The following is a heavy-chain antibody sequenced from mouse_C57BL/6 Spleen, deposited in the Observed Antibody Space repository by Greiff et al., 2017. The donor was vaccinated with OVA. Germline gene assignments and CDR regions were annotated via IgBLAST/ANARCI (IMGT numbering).Heavy chain of an antibody. CDR2: ISSGGSYT. J-gene: IGHJ2*01. CDR3: ARGGGLLDY. Sequence: DVMLVESGGDLVKPGGSLKLSCAASGFTFSSYGMSWVRQTPDKRLEWVATISSGGSYTYYPDSVKGRFTISRDNAKNPLYLQMSSLKSEDTSMYYCARGGGLLDYWGQGTTLTVSS. V-gene: IGHV5-6*02. CDR1: GFTFSSYG. D-gene: IGHD3-3*01.